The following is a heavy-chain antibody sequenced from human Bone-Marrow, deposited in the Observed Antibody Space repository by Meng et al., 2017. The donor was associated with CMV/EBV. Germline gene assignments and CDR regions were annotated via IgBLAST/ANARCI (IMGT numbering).Heavy chain of an antibody. Sequence: SGFTFSSYGMHWVRQAPGKGLEWVAFIWYDGSNKYYADSVKGRFSISRDNSKNTLYVQMNSLRAEDTAVYYCAKVDCTSTNCYFTDVWGQGTTVTVSS. D-gene: IGHD2-2*01. CDR1: GFTFSSYG. J-gene: IGHJ6*02. CDR2: IWYDGSNK. V-gene: IGHV3-30*02. CDR3: AKVDCTSTNCYFTDV.